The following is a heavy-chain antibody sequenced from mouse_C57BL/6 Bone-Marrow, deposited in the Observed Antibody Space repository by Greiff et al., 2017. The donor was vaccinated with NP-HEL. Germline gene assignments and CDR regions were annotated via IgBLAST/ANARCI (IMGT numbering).Heavy chain of an antibody. D-gene: IGHD2-3*01. CDR2: ISGGGGNT. J-gene: IGHJ4*01. V-gene: IGHV5-9*01. Sequence: EVQGVESGGGLVKPGGSLKLSCAASGFTFSSYTMSWVRQTPEKRLEWVATISGGGGNTYYPDSVKGRFTISRDNAKNTLYLQMSSLRSEDTALYYCARRDGPYYAMDYWGQGTSVTVSS. CDR3: ARRDGPYYAMDY. CDR1: GFTFSSYT.